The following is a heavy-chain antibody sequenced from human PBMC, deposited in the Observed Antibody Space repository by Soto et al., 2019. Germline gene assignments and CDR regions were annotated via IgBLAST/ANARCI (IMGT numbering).Heavy chain of an antibody. D-gene: IGHD3-16*01. CDR3: AXEGPYINSWSSAGYLQH. V-gene: IGHV3-23*01. CDR2: ISGSGVST. CDR1: GFAFNNYA. J-gene: IGHJ1*01. Sequence: GGSLRLSCAASGFAFNNYAMNWVRQAPGKGLEWVSHISGSGVSTDYADSVKGRFSISKDSSKNTLHLHMNSLRAEDTALYFCAXEGPYINSWSSAGYLQHWGLGTQVTVSS.